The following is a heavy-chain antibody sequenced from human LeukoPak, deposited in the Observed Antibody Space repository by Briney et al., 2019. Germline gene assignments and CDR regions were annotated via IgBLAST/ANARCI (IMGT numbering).Heavy chain of an antibody. CDR3: ARDHRGILWFGKLFYYYYGMDV. D-gene: IGHD3-10*01. V-gene: IGHV3-23*01. Sequence: GGSLRLSCAASGFTFSSYAMSWVRQAPGKGLEWVSAISGSGGSTYYADSVKGRFTISRDNAKNSLYLQMNSLRAEDTAVYYCARDHRGILWFGKLFYYYYGMDVWGQGTTVTVSS. CDR1: GFTFSSYA. J-gene: IGHJ6*02. CDR2: ISGSGGST.